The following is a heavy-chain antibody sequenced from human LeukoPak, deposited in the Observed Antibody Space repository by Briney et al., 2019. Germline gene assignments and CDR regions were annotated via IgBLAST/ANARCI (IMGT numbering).Heavy chain of an antibody. J-gene: IGHJ3*02. V-gene: IGHV4-61*02. D-gene: IGHD3-22*01. Sequence: SETLSLTXTVSGGSISSGSYYWSWIRQPAGKGLEWIGRIYTSGSTNYNPSLKSRVTISVDTSKNQFSLKLSSVTAADTAVYYCARGPKPYYYDSSGEDDAFDIWGQGTMVTVSS. CDR2: IYTSGST. CDR1: GGSISSGSYY. CDR3: ARGPKPYYYDSSGEDDAFDI.